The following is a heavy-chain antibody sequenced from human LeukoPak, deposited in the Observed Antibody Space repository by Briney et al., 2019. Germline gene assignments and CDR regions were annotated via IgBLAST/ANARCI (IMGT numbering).Heavy chain of an antibody. CDR1: GGSISGHY. V-gene: IGHV4-59*11. J-gene: IGHJ6*02. CDR2: IHDIVRP. Sequence: SETLSLTCTVSGGSISGHYWTWIRQPPGKGLEWIGQIHDIVRPDYNPSLKSRVTISVDTSKNQRSLKVTSVTGADTAVYYCARFGVDYDMDVWGQGTTVTVSS. CDR3: ARFGVDYDMDV. D-gene: IGHD3-16*01.